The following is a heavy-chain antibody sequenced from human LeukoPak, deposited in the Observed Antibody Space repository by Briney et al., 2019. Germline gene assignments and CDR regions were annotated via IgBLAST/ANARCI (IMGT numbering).Heavy chain of an antibody. V-gene: IGHV1-18*01. J-gene: IGHJ5*02. CDR3: ATATNWNDGGNWFDP. CDR2: ISAYNGNT. CDR1: GYTFTSYG. Sequence: ASVKVSCKASGYTFTSYGISWVRQAPGQGLEWMGWISAYNGNTNYAQKLQGRVTMTTDTSTSTAYMELRSLRSDDTAVYYCATATNWNDGGNWFDPWGQGTLVTVSS. D-gene: IGHD1-20*01.